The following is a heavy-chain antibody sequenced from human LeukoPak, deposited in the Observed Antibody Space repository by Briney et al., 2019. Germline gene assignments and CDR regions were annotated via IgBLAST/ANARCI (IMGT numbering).Heavy chain of an antibody. D-gene: IGHD6-19*01. CDR3: AKSMQWLVDGDAFDI. V-gene: IGHV3-30*18. Sequence: PGGSLRLSCAASGFTFSSYGMHWVRQAPGKGLEWVAVISYDGSNKYYADSVKGRFTISRDNSKNTLYLQMNSLRAEDTAVYYCAKSMQWLVDGDAFDIWGQGTMVTVSS. CDR1: GFTFSSYG. CDR2: ISYDGSNK. J-gene: IGHJ3*02.